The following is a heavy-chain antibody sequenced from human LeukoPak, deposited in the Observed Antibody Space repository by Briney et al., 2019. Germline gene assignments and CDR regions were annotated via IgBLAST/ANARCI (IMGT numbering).Heavy chain of an antibody. V-gene: IGHV1-69*05. D-gene: IGHD2-2*01. CDR2: IIPIFGTG. Sequence: SVKVSCKASGGTFISYAISWVRQPPGQGLEWMGGIIPIFGTGNYAQKFQGRVTITTDESTSTAYMELSSLRSEDTAVYYCASWGGPSGSSTRYYYYYYMDVWGKGTTVTVSS. J-gene: IGHJ6*03. CDR1: GGTFISYA. CDR3: ASWGGPSGSSTRYYYYYYMDV.